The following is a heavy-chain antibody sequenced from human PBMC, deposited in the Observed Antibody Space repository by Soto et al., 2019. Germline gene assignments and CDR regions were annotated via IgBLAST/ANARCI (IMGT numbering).Heavy chain of an antibody. CDR3: AKELLYSAAGKDY. CDR1: GFTFSSYG. Sequence: QVQLVESGGGVVQPGRSLRLSCAASGFTFSSYGMHWVRQAPGKGLEWVAVISYDGSDKYHADSVKGRFTISRDNSKNTLYLQTNSLRAEDTAVYYCAKELLYSAAGKDYWGQGTLVTVSS. J-gene: IGHJ4*02. D-gene: IGHD6-13*01. CDR2: ISYDGSDK. V-gene: IGHV3-30*18.